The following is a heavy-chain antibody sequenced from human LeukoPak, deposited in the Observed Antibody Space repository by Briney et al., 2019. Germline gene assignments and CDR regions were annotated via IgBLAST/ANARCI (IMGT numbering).Heavy chain of an antibody. J-gene: IGHJ4*02. V-gene: IGHV3-33*01. CDR2: IWYDGSNK. CDR1: GFTFSKYT. Sequence: PGGSLRLSCAASGFTFSKYTMHWVRQAPGMGLEWVAVIWYDGSNKYYADSVKGRFALSRDTSKNTLYLEMNSLRAGDTAVYYCARQSCLYSSGCFLDDWGQGTLVTVSS. D-gene: IGHD3-22*01. CDR3: ARQSCLYSSGCFLDD.